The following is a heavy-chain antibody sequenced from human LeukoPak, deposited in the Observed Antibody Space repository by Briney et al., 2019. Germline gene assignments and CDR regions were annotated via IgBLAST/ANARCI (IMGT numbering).Heavy chain of an antibody. CDR1: GFTFSSYA. D-gene: IGHD3-10*01. J-gene: IGHJ6*03. CDR3: ARLSAYYYGSYFYYYMDV. CDR2: FSGSGGST. V-gene: IGHV3-23*01. Sequence: SGGSLRLSCAASGFTFSSYAMSWVRQAPGKGLECISGFSGSGGSTYYADSVKGRFTISRDNSKNTLYLQMNSLRAEDTALYYCARLSAYYYGSYFYYYMDVWGKGTTVTVSS.